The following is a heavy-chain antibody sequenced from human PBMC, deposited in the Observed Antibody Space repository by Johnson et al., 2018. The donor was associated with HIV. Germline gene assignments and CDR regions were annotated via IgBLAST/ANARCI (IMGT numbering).Heavy chain of an antibody. Sequence: EVQLMESGGGLVQPGGSLRLSCAASGFTFTNYWMTWVRQAPGKGLEWVANIKQDGSKKYYVDSVMGRFPISRDNAKNSVILEMNSLRAEDTAVYYFARPYSDYVYGAFDIWGPGTVVTVSS. CDR3: ARPYSDYVYGAFDI. D-gene: IGHD4-11*01. CDR2: IKQDGSKK. V-gene: IGHV3-7*01. CDR1: GFTFTNYW. J-gene: IGHJ3*02.